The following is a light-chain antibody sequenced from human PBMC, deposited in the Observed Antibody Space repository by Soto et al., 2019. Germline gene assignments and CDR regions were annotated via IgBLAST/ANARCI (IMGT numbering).Light chain of an antibody. V-gene: IGLV2-14*01. J-gene: IGLJ3*02. CDR2: EVS. CDR3: SSYTTTSTWV. Sequence: QSALTQPASVSGSLGQSITISCTGTSSDVGAYEYVSWYQQHPGKAPKLMIYEVSNRPSGVSNRFSGSKSGNTASLTISGLQAAAASDFYCSSYTTTSTWVFGGGTKLTVL. CDR1: SSDVGAYEY.